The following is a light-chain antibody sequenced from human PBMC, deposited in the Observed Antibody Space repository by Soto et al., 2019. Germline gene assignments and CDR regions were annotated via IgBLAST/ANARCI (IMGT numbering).Light chain of an antibody. J-gene: IGKJ3*01. CDR1: QGVSTY. CDR3: QQLNGHPST. CDR2: AAS. Sequence: STLTATVGERVTFTCRASQGVSTYLAWYQQQPGKAPKLLIYAASTLQRGVPSRFRGSGSGTDFTLTISSLQPEDFATYYCQQLNGHPSTFGHGTKVAI. V-gene: IGKV1-9*01.